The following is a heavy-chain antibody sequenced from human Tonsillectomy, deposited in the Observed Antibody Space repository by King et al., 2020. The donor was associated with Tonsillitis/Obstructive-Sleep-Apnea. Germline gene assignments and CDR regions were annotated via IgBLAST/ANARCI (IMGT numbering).Heavy chain of an antibody. CDR3: AKGYFSSTSCYSLFGP. J-gene: IGHJ5*02. D-gene: IGHD2-2*01. CDR1: GFTFSSYA. Sequence: VQLVESGGGLVQPGGSLRLSCAASGFTFSSYAMSWVRQAPGKGLEWVSAISGSGGSTYYADSVKGRFTISRDNSKNTLYLQMNSLRAEDTAVYYCAKGYFSSTSCYSLFGPWGQGTLGTVSS. V-gene: IGHV3-23*04. CDR2: ISGSGGST.